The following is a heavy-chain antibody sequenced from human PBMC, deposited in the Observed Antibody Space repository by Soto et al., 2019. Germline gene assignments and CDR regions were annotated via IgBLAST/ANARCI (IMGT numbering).Heavy chain of an antibody. CDR2: ISGSGGSS. V-gene: IGHV3-23*01. CDR1: GFTFSTYA. D-gene: IGHD3-16*01. Sequence: PGGSLRLSCAASGFTFSTYAMSWLRQAPGKGLEWVSAISGSGGSSYYADSVKGRFTLSRDNSKNTLYLQMSSLRVDDTDVYYCEKDHWGSYSGQGTLVTVSS. J-gene: IGHJ4*02. CDR3: EKDHWGSY.